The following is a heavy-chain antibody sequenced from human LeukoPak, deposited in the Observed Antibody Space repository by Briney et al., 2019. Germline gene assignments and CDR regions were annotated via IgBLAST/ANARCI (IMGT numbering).Heavy chain of an antibody. CDR3: ARALAVTGTGGFDP. D-gene: IGHD6-19*01. V-gene: IGHV3-74*01. CDR1: GLTFSSYW. J-gene: IGHJ5*02. CDR2: INTDGSST. Sequence: GGSLRLSCAASGLTFSSYWMHWVRQAPGKGLVWVSRINTDGSSTSYADSVKGQFTISRDNAKNTLYLQMNSLRAEDTAVYYCARALAVTGTGGFDPWGQGTLVTVSS.